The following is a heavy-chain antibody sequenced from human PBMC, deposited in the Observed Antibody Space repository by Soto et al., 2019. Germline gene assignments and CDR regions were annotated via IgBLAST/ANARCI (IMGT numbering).Heavy chain of an antibody. CDR1: GGSISSYY. Sequence: SETLSLTCTVSGGSISSYYWSWIRQPPGKGLEWIGYISYSGTPNYNPSLKSRVTISVDTSKNQFSLKLSSVTAADTAVYYCARLNTFYYDSSGYYYPGTYFDYWGQGTLVTVSS. D-gene: IGHD3-22*01. V-gene: IGHV4-59*01. CDR3: ARLNTFYYDSSGYYYPGTYFDY. CDR2: ISYSGTP. J-gene: IGHJ4*02.